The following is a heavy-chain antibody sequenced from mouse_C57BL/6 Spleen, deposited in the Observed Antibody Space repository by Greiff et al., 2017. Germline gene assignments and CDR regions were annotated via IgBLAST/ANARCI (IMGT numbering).Heavy chain of an antibody. Sequence: QVQLQQSGTELVKPGASVKLSCKASGYTFTSYWMHWVKQRPGQGLEWIGNINPSNGGTNYNEKFKSKATLTVDKSSSTAYMQLSSLTSEDSAVYYCAREGIYYGSSSRYFDVWGTGTTVTVSS. CDR1: GYTFTSYW. J-gene: IGHJ1*03. V-gene: IGHV1-53*01. CDR2: INPSNGGT. CDR3: AREGIYYGSSSRYFDV. D-gene: IGHD1-1*01.